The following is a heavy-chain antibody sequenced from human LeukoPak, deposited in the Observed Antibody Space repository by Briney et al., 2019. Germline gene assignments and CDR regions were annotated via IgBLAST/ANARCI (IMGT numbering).Heavy chain of an antibody. D-gene: IGHD5-12*01. J-gene: IGHJ3*02. CDR2: IYYSGST. Sequence: TSGTLSLTCTVFGGSISSYYWSWIRQPPGKGLEWIGYIYYSGSTNYNPSPKSRVTISVDTSKNQFSLKLSSVTAADTAVYYCAREVAKDAFDIWGQGTMVTVSS. V-gene: IGHV4-59*01. CDR1: GGSISSYY. CDR3: AREVAKDAFDI.